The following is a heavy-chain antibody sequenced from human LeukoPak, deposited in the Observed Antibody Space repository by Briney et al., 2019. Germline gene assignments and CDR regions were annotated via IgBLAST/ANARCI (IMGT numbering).Heavy chain of an antibody. V-gene: IGHV4-4*07. J-gene: IGHJ6*02. CDR1: GGSISSYY. CDR3: ARDRIAVAGTWADDYYYYYGMDV. Sequence: SETLSLTCTVSGGSISSYYWSWIRQPAGKGLEWIGRIYTSGSTNYNPSLESRVTMSVDTSKNQFSLKLSSVTAADTAVYYCARDRIAVAGTWADDYYYYYGMDVWGQGTTVTVSS. D-gene: IGHD6-19*01. CDR2: IYTSGST.